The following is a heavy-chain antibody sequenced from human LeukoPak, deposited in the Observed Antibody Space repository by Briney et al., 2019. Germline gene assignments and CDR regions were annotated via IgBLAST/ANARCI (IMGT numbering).Heavy chain of an antibody. V-gene: IGHV1-46*01. CDR1: GDTFTSYY. J-gene: IGHJ5*02. CDR3: ARDGDVLRYFDWPVWFDP. D-gene: IGHD3-9*01. CDR2: INPSGGST. Sequence: GASVKDSCKASGDTFTSYYMHWVRQAPGQGLEWMGIINPSGGSTSYAQKFQGRVTMTRDTSTSTVYMELSSLRSEDTAVYYCARDGDVLRYFDWPVWFDPWGQGTLVTVSS.